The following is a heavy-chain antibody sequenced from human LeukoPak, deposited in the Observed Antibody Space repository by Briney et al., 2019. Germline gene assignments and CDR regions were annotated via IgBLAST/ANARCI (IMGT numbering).Heavy chain of an antibody. V-gene: IGHV1-18*01. D-gene: IGHD3-16*01. J-gene: IGHJ4*02. CDR2: ISAYNGNT. CDR1: GYTFTSYG. Sequence: ASVKVSCKASGYTFTSYGISWVRQAPGQGLEWMGWISAYNGNTNYAQKLQGRVTMTTDTSTSTAYMELRSLRSDDTAVYYCAKDIGMITPYYFDYWGQGTLVTVSS. CDR3: AKDIGMITPYYFDY.